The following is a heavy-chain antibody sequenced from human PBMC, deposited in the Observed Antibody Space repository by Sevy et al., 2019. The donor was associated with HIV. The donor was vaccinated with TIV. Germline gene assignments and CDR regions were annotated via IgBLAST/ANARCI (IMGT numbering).Heavy chain of an antibody. D-gene: IGHD3-10*01. Sequence: GGSLRLSCAASGFTFSSYWMSWVRQAPGKGLEWVANIKQDGSEKYYVDSVKGRFTISRDNAKNSLYLQRNSLRAEDTAVYYCARGELYGSGSYYNEDYFDYWGQGTLVTVSS. V-gene: IGHV3-7*01. CDR3: ARGELYGSGSYYNEDYFDY. CDR1: GFTFSSYW. CDR2: IKQDGSEK. J-gene: IGHJ4*02.